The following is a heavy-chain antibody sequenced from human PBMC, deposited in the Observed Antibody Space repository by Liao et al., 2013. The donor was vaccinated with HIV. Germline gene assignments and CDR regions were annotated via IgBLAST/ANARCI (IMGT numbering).Heavy chain of an antibody. Sequence: QVQLQQWGAGLLKPSETLSLTCAVYNESFSAYYWTWIRQPPGKGLEWIGYIYYSGTTYYNPSLKSRVTISVDTSKNQFSLKLSSVTAADTAVYYCARPDDYGDYLDYWGQGTLVTVSS. CDR3: ARPDDYGDYLDY. CDR2: IYYSGTT. CDR1: NESFSAYY. D-gene: IGHD4-17*01. V-gene: IGHV4-34*01. J-gene: IGHJ4*02.